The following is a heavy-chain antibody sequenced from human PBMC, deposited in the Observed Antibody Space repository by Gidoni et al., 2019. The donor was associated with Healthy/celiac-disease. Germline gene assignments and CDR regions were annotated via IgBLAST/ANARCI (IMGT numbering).Heavy chain of an antibody. V-gene: IGHV4-34*01. D-gene: IGHD2-21*01. J-gene: IGHJ3*02. CDR3: AGRIPHAFDI. Sequence: QVQLQQWGAGLLKPSETLSLTCAVYGGSFSGYYWSWIRQPPGKGLEWIGEINHSGSTNYNPSLKSRVTISVDTSKNQFSLKLSSVTAADTAVYYCAGRIPHAFDIWGQGTMVTVSS. CDR2: INHSGST. CDR1: GGSFSGYY.